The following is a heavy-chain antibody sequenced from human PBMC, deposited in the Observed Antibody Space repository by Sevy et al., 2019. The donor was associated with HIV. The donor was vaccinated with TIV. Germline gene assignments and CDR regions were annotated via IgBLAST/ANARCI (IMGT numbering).Heavy chain of an antibody. D-gene: IGHD4-17*01. Sequence: GGSLRLSCATSEFTFSSYSMNWVRQAPGNGLEWVSSISGGGTYIYYADSVKGRFTISRDNAKNSLSLQMNSLRAEDTAVYYCARGTHDYGDYDRDAFDIWGQRTLVTVSS. V-gene: IGHV3-21*01. CDR2: ISGGGTYI. J-gene: IGHJ3*02. CDR3: ARGTHDYGDYDRDAFDI. CDR1: EFTFSSYS.